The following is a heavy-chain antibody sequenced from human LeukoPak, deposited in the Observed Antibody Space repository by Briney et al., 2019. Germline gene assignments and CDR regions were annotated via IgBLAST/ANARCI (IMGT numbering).Heavy chain of an antibody. D-gene: IGHD3-22*01. CDR1: GGSFSGYY. J-gene: IGHJ3*02. V-gene: IGHV4-34*01. CDR2: INHSGST. CDR3: ARVVVITSAFDI. Sequence: SETLSLTCAVYGGSFSGYYWSWIRQPPGKGLEWIGEINHSGSTNYNPSLKSRVTISVDTSKNQFSLNLTSVTAADTAVYYCARVVVITSAFDIWGQGTMVTVSS.